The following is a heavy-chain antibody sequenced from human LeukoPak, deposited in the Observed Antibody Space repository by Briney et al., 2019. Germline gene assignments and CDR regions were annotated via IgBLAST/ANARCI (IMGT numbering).Heavy chain of an antibody. J-gene: IGHJ6*03. Sequence: KPSETLSLTCTVSGGSISSSSHYWGWIRQPPGKGLEWIGSIYYSGSTYYNPSLKSRVTISVDTSKNQFSLKLSSVTAADTAVYYCARRGGRHYGDYYYYMDVWGKGTTVTVSS. D-gene: IGHD4-17*01. CDR1: GGSISSSSHY. CDR2: IYYSGST. V-gene: IGHV4-39*01. CDR3: ARRGGRHYGDYYYYMDV.